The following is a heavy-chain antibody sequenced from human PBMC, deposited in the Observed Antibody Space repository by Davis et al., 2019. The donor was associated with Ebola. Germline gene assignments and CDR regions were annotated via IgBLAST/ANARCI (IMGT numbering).Heavy chain of an antibody. Sequence: PSETLSLTCAVSGYSISSGYYWGWIRQPPGKGLEWIGSIYHSGSTYYNPSLKSRVTISVDTSKNQFSLKLSSVTAADTAVYYCARQAGRSWYWVRYYYMDVWGKGTTVTVSS. D-gene: IGHD6-13*01. J-gene: IGHJ6*03. V-gene: IGHV4-38-2*01. CDR3: ARQAGRSWYWVRYYYMDV. CDR2: IYHSGST. CDR1: GYSISSGYY.